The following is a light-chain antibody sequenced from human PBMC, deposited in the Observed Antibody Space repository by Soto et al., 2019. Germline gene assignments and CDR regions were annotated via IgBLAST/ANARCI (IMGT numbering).Light chain of an antibody. V-gene: IGLV3-1*01. CDR1: KLGDKY. CDR2: QDS. CDR3: QAWDSSTGV. Sequence: SYELTQPPSVSVYPGQTASITCSGDKLGDKYACWYQQKPGQSPVLVIYQDSKRPSGIPERFSGSNSGNTATLTISGTQAMDEADYYCQAWDSSTGVFGTGTKGTVL. J-gene: IGLJ1*01.